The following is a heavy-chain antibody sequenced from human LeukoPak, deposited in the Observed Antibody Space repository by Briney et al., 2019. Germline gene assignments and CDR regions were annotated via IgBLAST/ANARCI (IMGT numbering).Heavy chain of an antibody. CDR1: GGSISSYY. CDR2: IYYSGST. D-gene: IGHD5-24*01. CDR3: ARGDGYNYKTFFDY. Sequence: SETLSLTCTVSGGSISSYYWSWIRQPPGKGLEWIGYIYYSGSTNYKPSLKSRVTISVDTSKNQFSLKLSSVTAADTAVYYCARGDGYNYKTFFDYWGQGTLVTVSS. V-gene: IGHV4-59*01. J-gene: IGHJ4*02.